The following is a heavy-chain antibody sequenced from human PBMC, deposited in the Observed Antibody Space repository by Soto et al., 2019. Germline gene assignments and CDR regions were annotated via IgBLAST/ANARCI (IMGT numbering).Heavy chain of an antibody. D-gene: IGHD3-22*01. CDR3: AREDFDYDSSGYYLDC. CDR1: GLRIGSYS. CDR2: ISSSSSTI. J-gene: IGHJ4*02. V-gene: IGHV3-48*01. Sequence: EVQLVESGGGLVQPGGSLRLSCAASGLRIGSYSMNWVRQAPGKGLEWVSYISSSSSTIYYADSVKGRFTISRDNAKNXLYIQMNSLRVEDTAVYYCAREDFDYDSSGYYLDCWGQGTLVTVSS.